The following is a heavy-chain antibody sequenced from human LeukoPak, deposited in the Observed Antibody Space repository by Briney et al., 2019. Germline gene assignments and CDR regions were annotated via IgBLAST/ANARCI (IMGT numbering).Heavy chain of an antibody. J-gene: IGHJ4*02. Sequence: PGKSLRLSCAASGFTFNNYGMHWVRQAPGKGLEWVAVISYDGRNKHYPDSVKGRFTISRVISTDTLWLQMDSLRTEDTAVYYCAKGPLRGTAAAIDYWGQGTLVTVSS. CDR2: ISYDGRNK. D-gene: IGHD2-2*01. CDR1: GFTFNNYG. CDR3: AKGPLRGTAAAIDY. V-gene: IGHV3-30*18.